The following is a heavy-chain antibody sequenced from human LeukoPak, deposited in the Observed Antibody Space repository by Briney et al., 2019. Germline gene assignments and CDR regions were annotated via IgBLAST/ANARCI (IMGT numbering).Heavy chain of an antibody. V-gene: IGHV3-72*01. CDR1: GFTFSDHY. J-gene: IGHJ4*02. Sequence: QPGGSLRLSCAASGFTFSDHYMDWLRQAPGKGLEWVGRTRNKANSYTTEHAASVKGRFTVSRDASKNSLHLQMNSLKTEDTAVYYCARASGNSTIRYYFDNWGQGTLVTVSS. D-gene: IGHD3-3*01. CDR2: TRNKANSYTT. CDR3: ARASGNSTIRYYFDN.